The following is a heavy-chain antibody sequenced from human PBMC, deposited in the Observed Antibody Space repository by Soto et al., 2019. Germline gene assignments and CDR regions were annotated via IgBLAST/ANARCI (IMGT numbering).Heavy chain of an antibody. D-gene: IGHD3-9*01. V-gene: IGHV1-3*01. CDR1: GYTFTSYA. Sequence: ASVKVSCKASGYTFTSYAMHWVRQAPGQRLEWMGWINADNGNTKYSQKFQGRVTITRDTSASTAYMELSSLRSEDTAVYYCARAHYDIWTGYSLNWFDPWGQGTLVTVSS. CDR3: ARAHYDIWTGYSLNWFDP. CDR2: INADNGNT. J-gene: IGHJ5*02.